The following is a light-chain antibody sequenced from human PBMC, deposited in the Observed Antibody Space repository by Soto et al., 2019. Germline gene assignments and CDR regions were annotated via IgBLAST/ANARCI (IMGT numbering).Light chain of an antibody. J-gene: IGKJ1*01. CDR1: QSISSW. V-gene: IGKV1-5*03. CDR3: QQYNSYSPT. CDR2: KAS. Sequence: DIQMTQSPSSLSASVGDRVTITCRASQSISSWLCWYRVKPGKAPKLLIYKASSLERGVPSRFSGSGSGTEFTLTISSLQPDDFATYYCQQYNSYSPTFGQGTKVDI.